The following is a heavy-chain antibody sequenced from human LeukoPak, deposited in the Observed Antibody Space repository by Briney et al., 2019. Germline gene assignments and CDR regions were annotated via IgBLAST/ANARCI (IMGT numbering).Heavy chain of an antibody. V-gene: IGHV4-39*07. CDR2: VNHGGST. Sequence: KPSETLSLTCTVSGGSISSSSYYWGWIRQPPGKGLEWIGEVNHGGSTNFNPSLKSRVTISVDTSKNQFSLKLTSVTAADTAVYYCAKETCYAGNCDAFDIWGQGTTVTVSS. CDR1: GGSISSSSYY. CDR3: AKETCYAGNCDAFDI. D-gene: IGHD2-21*02. J-gene: IGHJ3*02.